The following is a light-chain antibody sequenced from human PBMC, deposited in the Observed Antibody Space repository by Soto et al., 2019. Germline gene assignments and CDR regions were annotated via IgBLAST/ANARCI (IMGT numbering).Light chain of an antibody. CDR1: SSDVGGYNY. V-gene: IGLV2-14*01. Sequence: QSALTQPASVSGSPGQSITISCTGTSSDVGGYNYVSWYQQHPGKAPKLMIYDVSNRPSGVSNRFSGSKSGNTASLTISGLQAEDEDDYYCSSYTSSSTDVVFGGGTKLTVL. J-gene: IGLJ2*01. CDR2: DVS. CDR3: SSYTSSSTDVV.